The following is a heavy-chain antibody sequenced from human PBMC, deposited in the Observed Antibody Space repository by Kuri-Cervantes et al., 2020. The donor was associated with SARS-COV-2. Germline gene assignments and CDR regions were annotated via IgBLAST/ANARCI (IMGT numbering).Heavy chain of an antibody. J-gene: IGHJ4*02. CDR1: GFTFSSYS. Sequence: GESLKISCAASGFTFSSYSMNWARQAPGKGLEWVSSISSSSSYIYYADSVKGRFTISRDNSKNTLYLQMNSLRAEDTAVYYCAKDEGDIVVVPAATGYWGQGTLVTVSS. CDR2: ISSSSSYI. CDR3: AKDEGDIVVVPAATGY. D-gene: IGHD2-2*01. V-gene: IGHV3-21*04.